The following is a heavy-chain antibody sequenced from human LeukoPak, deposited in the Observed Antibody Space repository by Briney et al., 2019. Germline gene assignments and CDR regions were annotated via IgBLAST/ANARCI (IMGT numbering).Heavy chain of an antibody. Sequence: GGSLRLSCAASGFIFRTYGMHWVRQAPGKGLEWVAYIQYDGSNKQYADSVKGRFSISRDNSKNILYLKMNRLRAEDTALYYCAKDRCSNGIGCFYYYMDVWGKGTTVTISS. D-gene: IGHD2-8*01. CDR2: IQYDGSNK. V-gene: IGHV3-30*02. CDR1: GFIFRTYG. J-gene: IGHJ6*03. CDR3: AKDRCSNGIGCFYYYMDV.